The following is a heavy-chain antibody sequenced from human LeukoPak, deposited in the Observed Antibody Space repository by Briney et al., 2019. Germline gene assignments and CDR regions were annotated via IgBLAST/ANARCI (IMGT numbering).Heavy chain of an antibody. J-gene: IGHJ4*02. Sequence: GGSLSLSCAASGFTFSSYWMSWFRQAPGKGLEWGANIKQDGSGNYYVDSVKGRFTISRDNAKNSLYLQLNSLRAEDTAVYYCAPPPGLRQVFWGQGTLVTVSS. V-gene: IGHV3-7*01. CDR1: GFTFSSYW. CDR2: IKQDGSGN. D-gene: IGHD4-17*01. CDR3: APPPGLRQVF.